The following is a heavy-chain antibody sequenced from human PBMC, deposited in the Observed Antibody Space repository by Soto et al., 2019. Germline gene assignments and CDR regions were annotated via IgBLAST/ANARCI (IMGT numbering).Heavy chain of an antibody. CDR3: ARGIVVVVAAGYYYYGMDV. Sequence: SVKVSCKASGGTFSSYAISWVRQAPGQGLEWMGGIIPIFGTANYAQKFQGRVTITADESTSTAYMELSSLRSEDTAVYYCARGIVVVVAAGYYYYGMDVWGQGTTVTVSS. CDR2: IIPIFGTA. D-gene: IGHD2-15*01. CDR1: GGTFSSYA. V-gene: IGHV1-69*13. J-gene: IGHJ6*02.